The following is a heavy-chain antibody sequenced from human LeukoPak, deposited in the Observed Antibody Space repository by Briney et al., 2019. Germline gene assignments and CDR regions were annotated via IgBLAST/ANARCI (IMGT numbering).Heavy chain of an antibody. D-gene: IGHD6-13*01. CDR2: LNNYGSRT. J-gene: IGHJ4*02. V-gene: IGHV3-23*01. Sequence: PGGSLRLSCAASGFAFENYAMSWVRQAPGKGLEWVSTLNNYGSRTYYADSVKGRFTISRDNSKNTLYLQLNSLRAEDTAVYYCAKDEAGGTPGYYWGQGTLVTVSS. CDR3: AKDEAGGTPGYY. CDR1: GFAFENYA.